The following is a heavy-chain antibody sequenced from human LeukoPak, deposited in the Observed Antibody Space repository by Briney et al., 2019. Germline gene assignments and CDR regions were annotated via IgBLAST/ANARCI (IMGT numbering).Heavy chain of an antibody. J-gene: IGHJ4*02. CDR2: IYYSGST. V-gene: IGHV4-39*07. CDR1: GGSISSSSYY. D-gene: IGHD3-9*01. CDR3: ASNPLRDDILTGYSYFDY. Sequence: SETLSLTCTVSGGSISSSSYYWGWIRQPPGKGLEWIGSIYYSGSTYYNPSLKSRVTISVDTSKNQFSLKLSSVTAADTAVYYCASNPLRDDILTGYSYFDYWGQGTLVTVSS.